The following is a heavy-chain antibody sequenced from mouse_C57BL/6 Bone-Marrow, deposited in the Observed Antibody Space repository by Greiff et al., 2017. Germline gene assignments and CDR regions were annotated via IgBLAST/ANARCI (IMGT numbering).Heavy chain of an antibody. Sequence: VQLQQSGAELVRPGASVKLSCTASGFNIKDDYMHWVKQRPEQGLEWIGWIDPENGDTEYASKFQGKATITADTSSNTAYLQLSSLTSEDTAVYDCTSVYGNRPFAYWGQGTLVTVSA. V-gene: IGHV14-4*01. J-gene: IGHJ3*01. CDR2: IDPENGDT. CDR1: GFNIKDDY. CDR3: TSVYGNRPFAY. D-gene: IGHD2-10*02.